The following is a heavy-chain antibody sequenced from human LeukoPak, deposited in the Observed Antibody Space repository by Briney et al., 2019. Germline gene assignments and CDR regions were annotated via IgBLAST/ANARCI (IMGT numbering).Heavy chain of an antibody. CDR2: ISSFSSYI. J-gene: IGHJ4*02. D-gene: IGHD4-17*01. Sequence: GGSLRLSCAASGFTFSRYCMNWVRQAPGKGLEWVSSISSFSSYINYADSVKGRFTISRDSAKNSLYLQMNSLRAEDTAVYYCARDLYGDYSFDYWGQGTLVTVSS. CDR1: GFTFSRYC. V-gene: IGHV3-21*01. CDR3: ARDLYGDYSFDY.